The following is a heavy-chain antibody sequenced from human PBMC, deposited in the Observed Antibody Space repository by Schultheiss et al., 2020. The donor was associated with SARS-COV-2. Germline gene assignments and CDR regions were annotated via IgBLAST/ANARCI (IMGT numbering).Heavy chain of an antibody. D-gene: IGHD6-13*01. Sequence: SETLSLTCAVYGGSFSGYYWSWIRQPPGKGLEWIGSIYYSGSTYYNPSLKSRVTISVDTSKNQFSLKLSSVTAADTAVYYCARGRKQLAHAFDIWGQGTMVTVSS. CDR1: GGSFSGYY. CDR3: ARGRKQLAHAFDI. CDR2: IYYSGST. J-gene: IGHJ3*02. V-gene: IGHV4-34*01.